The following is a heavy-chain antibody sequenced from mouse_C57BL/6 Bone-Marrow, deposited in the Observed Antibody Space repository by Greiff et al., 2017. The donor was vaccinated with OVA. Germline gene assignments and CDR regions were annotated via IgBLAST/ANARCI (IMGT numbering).Heavy chain of an antibody. D-gene: IGHD1-1*01. CDR2: IYPGSGST. CDR3: ARGPYGSSYGFAY. CDR1: GYTFTSYW. J-gene: IGHJ3*01. Sequence: VQLQQPGAELVKPGASVKMSCKASGYTFTSYWITWVKQRPGQGLEWIGDIYPGSGSTNYNEKFKSKATLTVDTSSSTAYMQLSSLTSEDSAVYYCARGPYGSSYGFAYWGQGTLVTVSA. V-gene: IGHV1-55*01.